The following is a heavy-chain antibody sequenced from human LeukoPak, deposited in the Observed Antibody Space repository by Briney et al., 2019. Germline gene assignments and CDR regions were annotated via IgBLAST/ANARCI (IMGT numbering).Heavy chain of an antibody. CDR3: ARGGVVPAATKYNWFDP. CDR1: GGSFSGYY. CDR2: INHSGST. V-gene: IGHV4-34*01. D-gene: IGHD2-2*01. J-gene: IGHJ5*02. Sequence: SETLSLTCAVYGGSFSGYYWSWIRQPPGKGLEWIGEINHSGSTNYNSSLKSRVTISVDTSKNQFSLKLSSVTAADTAVYYCARGGVVPAATKYNWFDPWGQGTLVTVSS.